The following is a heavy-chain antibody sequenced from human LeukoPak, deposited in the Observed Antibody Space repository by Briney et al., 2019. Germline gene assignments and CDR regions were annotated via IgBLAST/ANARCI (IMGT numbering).Heavy chain of an antibody. CDR2: IYTSGST. CDR3: ERGGSSGYYLTTLIDY. CDR1: GGSISSYY. V-gene: IGHV4-4*07. J-gene: IGHJ4*02. D-gene: IGHD3-22*01. Sequence: SETLSLTCTVSGGSISSYYWSWIRQPAGKGLEWIGRIYTSGSTNYNPSLKSRVTMSVDTSKNQFSLKLSSVTAADTAVYYCERGGSSGYYLTTLIDYWGQGTLVTVSS.